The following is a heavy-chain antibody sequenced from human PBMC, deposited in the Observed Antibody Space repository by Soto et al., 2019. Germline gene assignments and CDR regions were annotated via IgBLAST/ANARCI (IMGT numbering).Heavy chain of an antibody. CDR2: IYYSGST. CDR1: GGSISSGDYY. CDR3: DRAVISSWPSLDY. Sequence: QGQLQESGPGLVKPSQTLSLTCTVSGGSISSGDYYWSWIRQPPGKGLEWIGYIYYSGSTYYNPSLKSRVTISGDTSKNQCSLKLSSVTAADTAVYYCDRAVISSWPSLDYWGQETLVTVSS. J-gene: IGHJ4*02. D-gene: IGHD6-13*01. V-gene: IGHV4-30-4*01.